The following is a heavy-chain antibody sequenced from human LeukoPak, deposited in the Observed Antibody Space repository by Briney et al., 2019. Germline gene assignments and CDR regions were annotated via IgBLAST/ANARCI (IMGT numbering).Heavy chain of an antibody. D-gene: IGHD3-16*01. CDR1: GFTLSAHS. CDR3: ARDPFGGKIFDF. Sequence: PGGSLRLSCAVSGFTLSAHSMHWVRQTPGKGLEWLAVISYDKDKEYYADSVRGRFTISRDNSRDTLYLQLSSLRPEDTAVYYCARDPFGGKIFDFWGQGTLVTVSS. V-gene: IGHV3-30*03. J-gene: IGHJ4*02. CDR2: ISYDKDKE.